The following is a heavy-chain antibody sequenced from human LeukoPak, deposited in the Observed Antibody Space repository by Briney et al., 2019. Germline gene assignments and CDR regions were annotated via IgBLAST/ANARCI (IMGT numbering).Heavy chain of an antibody. Sequence: SETLSLTCTVSGGSISSHYRSWIRQPPGKGLEWIGYIYYSGSTNYNPSLKSRVTISVDTSKNQFSLKLSSVTAADTAVYYCARVVAAAGFPVDYWGQGTLVTVSS. CDR3: ARVVAAAGFPVDY. V-gene: IGHV4-59*11. J-gene: IGHJ4*02. CDR2: IYYSGST. CDR1: GGSISSHY. D-gene: IGHD6-13*01.